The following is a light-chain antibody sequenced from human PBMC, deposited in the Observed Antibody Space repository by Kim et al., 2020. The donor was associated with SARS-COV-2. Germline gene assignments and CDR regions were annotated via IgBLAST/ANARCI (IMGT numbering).Light chain of an antibody. Sequence: ITVSCSGTSSDIGSYNYVSWYQQHPGKAPKLIIFDVSSRPSGVSNRFSGSKSGNTSSLTISGLQAEDDGDYYCSSYRGGGSTIYVFGTGTKVTVL. CDR2: DVS. CDR3: SSYRGGGSTIYV. CDR1: SSDIGSYNY. V-gene: IGLV2-14*03. J-gene: IGLJ1*01.